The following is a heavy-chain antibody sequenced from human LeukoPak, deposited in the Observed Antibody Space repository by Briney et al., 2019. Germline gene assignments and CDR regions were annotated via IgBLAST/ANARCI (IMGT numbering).Heavy chain of an antibody. J-gene: IGHJ4*02. D-gene: IGHD2-8*01. CDR3: TKAPNPYYFDY. CDR2: ITQDGSTK. Sequence: GGSLRLFCAHCGFSFRDSWKRWARDTRGKGLEWVAYITQDGSTKYYAYSVKGLFTISSYNAKNSVYLQMDSLRDEDTAIYHCTKAPNPYYFDYWGRGTLVTVSS. CDR1: GFSFRDSW. V-gene: IGHV3-7*05.